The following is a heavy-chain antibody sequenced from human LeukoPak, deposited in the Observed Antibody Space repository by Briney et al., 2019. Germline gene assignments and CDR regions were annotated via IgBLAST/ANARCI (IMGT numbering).Heavy chain of an antibody. CDR1: GFTFSSYA. CDR3: ARPMRGAYYYDSSGSFDI. CDR2: ISSNGGST. J-gene: IGHJ3*02. Sequence: GGSLRLSCAASGFTFSSYAMHWVRQAPGKGLEYVSAISSNGGSTYYANSVKGRFTISRDNSKNTLYLQMGSLRAEDMAVYYCARPMRGAYYYDSSGSFDIWGQGTMVTVSS. V-gene: IGHV3-64*01. D-gene: IGHD3-22*01.